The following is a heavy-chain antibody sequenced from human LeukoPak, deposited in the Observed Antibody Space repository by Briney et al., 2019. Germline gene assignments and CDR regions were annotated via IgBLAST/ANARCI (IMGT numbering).Heavy chain of an antibody. J-gene: IGHJ2*01. CDR3: ARDSDTAMAYWYFDL. V-gene: IGHV4-39*07. CDR1: GGPISSSSYY. CDR2: IYTSGST. Sequence: SETLSLTCTVSGGPISSSSYYWGWIRQPPGKGLEWIGRIYTSGSTNYNPSLKSRVTMSVDTSKNQFSLKLSSVTAADTAVYYCARDSDTAMAYWYFDLWGRGTLVTVSS. D-gene: IGHD5-18*01.